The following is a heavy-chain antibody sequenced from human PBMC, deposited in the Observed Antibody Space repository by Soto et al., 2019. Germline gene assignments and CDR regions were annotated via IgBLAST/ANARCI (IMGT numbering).Heavy chain of an antibody. D-gene: IGHD2-15*01. CDR3: AREQVGVAPKHDFDI. Sequence: ASVKVSCKASGGTFSRYAISWVRQAPGQGLEWMGGIIPIFGTANYAQKFQGRVTITADESTSTAYMELSSLRSEDTAVYYCAREQVGVAPKHDFDIWGQAPRVTVAS. J-gene: IGHJ3*02. CDR1: GGTFSRYA. V-gene: IGHV1-69*13. CDR2: IIPIFGTA.